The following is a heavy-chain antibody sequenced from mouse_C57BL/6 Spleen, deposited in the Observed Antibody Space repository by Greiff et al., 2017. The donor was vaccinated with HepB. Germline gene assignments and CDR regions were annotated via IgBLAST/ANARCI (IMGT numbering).Heavy chain of an antibody. J-gene: IGHJ4*01. V-gene: IGHV1-64*01. CDR1: GYTFTSYW. CDR3: ARWVVATRYYAMDY. CDR2: IHPNSGST. D-gene: IGHD1-1*01. Sequence: QVQLQQPGAELVKPGASVKLSCKASGYTFTSYWMHWVKQRPGQGLEWIGMIHPNSGSTNYNEKFKSKATLTVDKSSSTAYMQLSSLTSEDSAVYYRARWVVATRYYAMDYWGQGTSVTVSS.